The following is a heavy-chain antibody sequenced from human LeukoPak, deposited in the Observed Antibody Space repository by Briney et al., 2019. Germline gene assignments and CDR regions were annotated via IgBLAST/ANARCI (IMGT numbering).Heavy chain of an antibody. V-gene: IGHV1-2*06. CDR1: GYTFTGYY. CDR3: ARDRTYSSGWYACDI. Sequence: GASVKVSCKASGYTFTGYYMHWVRQAPGQGLEWMGRINPNSGGTNYAQKFQGRVTMTRDTSISTAYMELSRLRSDDTAVYYCARDRTYSSGWYACDIWGQGTMVTVSS. D-gene: IGHD6-19*01. J-gene: IGHJ3*02. CDR2: INPNSGGT.